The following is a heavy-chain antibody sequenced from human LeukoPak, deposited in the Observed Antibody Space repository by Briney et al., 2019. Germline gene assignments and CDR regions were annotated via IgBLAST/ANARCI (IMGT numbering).Heavy chain of an antibody. J-gene: IGHJ4*02. V-gene: IGHV1-2*02. Sequence: ASVKVSCKASGYTFTAYYMHWVRQAPGQGLEWMGWINPNSGGTNYAQKFQGGVTMTRDTSISTAYMELSRLRSDDTAVYYCARDPDYGGAGDYWGQGTLVTVSS. CDR3: ARDPDYGGAGDY. CDR2: INPNSGGT. D-gene: IGHD4-17*01. CDR1: GYTFTAYY.